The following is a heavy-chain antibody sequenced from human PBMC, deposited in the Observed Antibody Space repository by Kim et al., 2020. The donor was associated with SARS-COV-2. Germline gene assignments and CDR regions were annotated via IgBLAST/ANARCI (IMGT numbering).Heavy chain of an antibody. CDR2: SYYRGSN. CDR3: ACLTSLLFGDDKDC. Sequence: SETLSLTCTVSGGSISSGRYYWGWVRQPPGKVLDWFATSYYRGSNYYNSSLESRVTLSVDTSQNGDSLKFTSVTDAATVVYYCACLTSLLFGDDKDCWG. CDR1: GGSISSGRYY. J-gene: IGHJ4*01. V-gene: IGHV4-39*01. D-gene: IGHD3-10*01.